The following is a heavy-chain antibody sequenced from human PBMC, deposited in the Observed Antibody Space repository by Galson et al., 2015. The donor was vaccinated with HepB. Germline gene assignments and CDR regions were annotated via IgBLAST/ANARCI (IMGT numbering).Heavy chain of an antibody. V-gene: IGHV1-46*01. D-gene: IGHD2/OR15-2a*01. CDR2: SNPTDGTT. CDR1: GYSFSDYY. Sequence: SVKVSCKASGYSFSDYYVHWVRQAPGQGLEWMGVSNPTDGTTNYARKYRDRVTMTRDTSSRTVYMDLSSLRLEDTAIYYCVREASGGFYDYWGQGTLVTVSS. J-gene: IGHJ4*02. CDR3: VREASGGFYDY.